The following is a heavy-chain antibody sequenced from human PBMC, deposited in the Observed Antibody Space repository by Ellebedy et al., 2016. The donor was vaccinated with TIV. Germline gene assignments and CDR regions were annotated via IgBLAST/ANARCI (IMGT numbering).Heavy chain of an antibody. CDR2: ITESGGNT. V-gene: IGHV3-23*01. CDR3: ARDPVGVGPAFDV. CDR1: GFTFSSYW. J-gene: IGHJ3*01. D-gene: IGHD4-23*01. Sequence: GESLKISCAASGFTFSSYWMTWVRQAPGKGLEWVSSITESGGNTYYADSVKGRFTISRDNSKDPLFLQMNSLRAEDTAIYFCARDPVGVGPAFDVWGQGTMVTVSS.